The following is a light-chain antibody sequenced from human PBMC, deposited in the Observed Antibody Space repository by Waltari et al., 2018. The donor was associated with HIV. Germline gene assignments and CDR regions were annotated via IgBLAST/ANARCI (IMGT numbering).Light chain of an antibody. Sequence: QSALTQPASVSGSPGQSITISCTGTSSNVGSDDLVSWYQQHPGEAPKLIIYEVTKRPSGVSNRFSGSKSGNTASLTISGLQADDEADYYCSSATSRKLYVFGTGTRVTVL. J-gene: IGLJ1*01. CDR3: SSATSRKLYV. CDR2: EVT. CDR1: SSNVGSDDL. V-gene: IGLV2-14*02.